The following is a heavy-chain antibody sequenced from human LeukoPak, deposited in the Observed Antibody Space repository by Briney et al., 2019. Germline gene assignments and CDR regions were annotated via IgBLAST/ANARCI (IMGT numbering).Heavy chain of an antibody. Sequence: SETLSLTCTVSGGSISTSNYYWGWIRQPAGKGLEWIGRIYTSGSTNYNPSLKSRVTISVDTSKNQFSLKLSSVTAADTAVYYCARVGRMAIDYWGQGTLVTVSS. CDR1: GGSISTSNYY. V-gene: IGHV4-61*02. J-gene: IGHJ4*02. CDR3: ARVGRMAIDY. CDR2: IYTSGST. D-gene: IGHD5-24*01.